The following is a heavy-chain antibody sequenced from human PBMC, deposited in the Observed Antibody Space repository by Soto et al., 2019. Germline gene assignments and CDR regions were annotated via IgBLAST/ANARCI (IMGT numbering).Heavy chain of an antibody. Sequence: PGGSLRLSCAASSITFNTFGMHWVPQAPGKGLDWVAVISYDGSDNYYSDSVRGRFTISRDNARNTLSLQKNSLRADETTVYNCARLSGDHSAFYPYGMDAWGQGTTVTVSS. J-gene: IGHJ6*02. CDR2: ISYDGSDN. CDR3: ARLSGDHSAFYPYGMDA. D-gene: IGHD2-21*01. V-gene: IGHV3-30*03. CDR1: SITFNTFG.